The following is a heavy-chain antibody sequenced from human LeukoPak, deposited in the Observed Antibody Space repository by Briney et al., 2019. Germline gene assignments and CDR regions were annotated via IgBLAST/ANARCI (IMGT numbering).Heavy chain of an antibody. CDR3: ARDPFRGYFDL. J-gene: IGHJ4*02. D-gene: IGHD3-16*01. CDR2: VYYSGST. Sequence: SETLSLTCTVAVGSISSGGYYWSWIRQPPGKGLEWIGYVYYSGSTNYNPSLKSRVTISVDTSKNQFSLKLSSVTAADTAVYYCARDPFRGYFDLWGQGTLVTVSS. V-gene: IGHV4-61*08. CDR1: VGSISSGGYY.